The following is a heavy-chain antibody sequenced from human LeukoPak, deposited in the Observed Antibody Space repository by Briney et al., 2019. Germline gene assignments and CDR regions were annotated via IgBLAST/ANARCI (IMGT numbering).Heavy chain of an antibody. V-gene: IGHV3-33*01. CDR2: IWYDGSNK. D-gene: IGHD1-26*01. J-gene: IGHJ3*02. CDR3: ARARKGATGAFDI. Sequence: GGSLRLSCAASGFTFSSYGMHWVRQAPGKGLEWVAVIWYDGSNKYYADSVKGRFTISRDNAKNSLYLQMNSLRAEDTAVYYCARARKGATGAFDIWGQGTMVTVSS. CDR1: GFTFSSYG.